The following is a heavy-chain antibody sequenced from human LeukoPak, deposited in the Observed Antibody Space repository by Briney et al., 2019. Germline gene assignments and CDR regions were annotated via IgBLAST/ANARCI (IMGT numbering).Heavy chain of an antibody. J-gene: IGHJ3*02. V-gene: IGHV3-13*01. CDR1: GFTFSSYD. D-gene: IGHD4-17*01. CDR2: IGTAGDT. CDR3: AREGDNGDYADAFDI. Sequence: GGSLRLSCAASGFTFSSYDMHWVRQATGKGLEWVSAIGTAGDTYYPGSVKGRFTISRENAKNSLYLQMNSLRAEDTAVYYCAREGDNGDYADAFDIWGQGTMVTVSS.